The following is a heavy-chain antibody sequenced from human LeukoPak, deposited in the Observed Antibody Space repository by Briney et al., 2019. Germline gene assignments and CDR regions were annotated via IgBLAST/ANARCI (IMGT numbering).Heavy chain of an antibody. CDR3: ARFASSIAARPGYYYMDV. CDR1: GGTFSSYA. Sequence: SVKVSCKASGGTFSSYAISWVRQAPGQGLEWMGGIIPIFGTANYAQKFQGRVTITTDESTSTAYMELSSLRSEDTAVYYCARFASSIAARPGYYYMDVWGKGTTVTVSS. D-gene: IGHD6-6*01. CDR2: IIPIFGTA. J-gene: IGHJ6*03. V-gene: IGHV1-69*05.